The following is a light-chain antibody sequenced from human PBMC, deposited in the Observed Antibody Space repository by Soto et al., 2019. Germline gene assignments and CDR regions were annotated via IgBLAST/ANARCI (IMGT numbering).Light chain of an antibody. CDR1: LNVNSY. CDR3: QQYNNRAPIT. CDR2: DAS. V-gene: IGKV3-11*01. J-gene: IGKJ5*01. Sequence: VLTQSPATLSLSPWERATLSCRASLNVNSYLAWYQQKPGQAPRLLIYDASNRAAGIPARFSGSGSGTDFTLTISSLEPEDFAIYYCQQYNNRAPITFGQGTGLEIK.